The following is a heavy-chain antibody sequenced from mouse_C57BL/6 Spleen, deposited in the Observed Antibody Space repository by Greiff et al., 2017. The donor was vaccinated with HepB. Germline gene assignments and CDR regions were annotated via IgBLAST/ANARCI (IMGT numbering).Heavy chain of an antibody. CDR3: ARGGSYYRGAMDY. CDR1: GFTFSSYA. J-gene: IGHJ4*01. V-gene: IGHV5-4*03. D-gene: IGHD1-1*01. CDR2: ISDGGSYT. Sequence: EVKLVESGGGLVKPGGSLKLSCAASGFTFSSYAMSWVRQTPEKRLEWVATISDGGSYTYYPDNVKGRFTISRDNAKNNLYLQMSHLKSEDTAMYHCARGGSYYRGAMDYWGQGTSVTVSS.